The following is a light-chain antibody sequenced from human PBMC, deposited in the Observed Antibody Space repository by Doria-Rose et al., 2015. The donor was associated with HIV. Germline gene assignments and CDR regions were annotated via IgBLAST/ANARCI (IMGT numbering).Light chain of an antibody. V-gene: IGKV3-20*01. Sequence: EIVMTQSPGTLSLSPGERATLSCRASQSFSSTYLAWNQQKPGQAPSLLIYDGSTRATGIPDRFSASGSGTDFTLTINRLEHEVFALYCCHQYGTSWTFGQGTKVEI. CDR3: HQYGTSWT. CDR1: QSFSSTY. CDR2: DGS. J-gene: IGKJ1*01.